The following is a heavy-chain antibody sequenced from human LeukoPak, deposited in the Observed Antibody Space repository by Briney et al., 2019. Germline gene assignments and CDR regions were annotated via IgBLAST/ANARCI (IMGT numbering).Heavy chain of an antibody. Sequence: SETLSLTCAVYGGSFSGYYWSWIRQPPGKGLEWIGEINHSGSTNYNPSLKSRVTISVDTSKNQFSLKLSSVTAADTAVYYCARARKYCTNGVCYRFDPWGQGTLVTVSS. CDR2: INHSGST. V-gene: IGHV4-34*01. CDR1: GGSFSGYY. CDR3: ARARKYCTNGVCYRFDP. D-gene: IGHD2-8*01. J-gene: IGHJ5*02.